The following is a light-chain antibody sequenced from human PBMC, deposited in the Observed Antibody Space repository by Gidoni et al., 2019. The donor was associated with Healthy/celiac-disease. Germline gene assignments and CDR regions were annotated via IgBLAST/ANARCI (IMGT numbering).Light chain of an antibody. CDR3: QQSYSNPRT. CDR2: AAS. J-gene: IGKJ3*01. V-gene: IGKV1-39*01. CDR1: QSISSY. Sequence: IQLTPSPSSLSASVGDRVTITCRASQSISSYLNWYQQKPGKAPKLLIYAASSLQSGVQSRFSGSGSGTDFTLTISSLQPEDFATYYCQQSYSNPRTFGPGTKVDIK.